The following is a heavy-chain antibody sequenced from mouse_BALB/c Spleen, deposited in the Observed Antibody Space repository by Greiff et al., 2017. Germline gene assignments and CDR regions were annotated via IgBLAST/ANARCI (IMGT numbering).Heavy chain of an antibody. Sequence: DVQLQESGPGLVKPSQSLSLTCSVTGYSITSGYYWNWIRQFPGNKLEWMGYISYDGSNNYNPSLKNRISITRDTSKNQFFLKLNSVTTEDTATYYCAREAGNFAYWGQGTLVTVSA. CDR2: ISYDGSN. V-gene: IGHV3-6*02. J-gene: IGHJ3*01. CDR1: GYSITSGYY. D-gene: IGHD2-1*01. CDR3: AREAGNFAY.